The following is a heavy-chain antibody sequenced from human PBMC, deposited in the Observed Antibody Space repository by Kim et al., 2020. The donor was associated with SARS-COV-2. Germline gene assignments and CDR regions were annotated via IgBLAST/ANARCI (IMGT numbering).Heavy chain of an antibody. D-gene: IGHD6-19*01. CDR2: ISSSSYYI. V-gene: IGHV3-21*01. CDR1: GFTFSSYS. CDR3: ARLIAVPDTDAFDI. J-gene: IGHJ3*02. Sequence: GGSLRLSCAASGFTFSSYSMNWVRQAPGKGLEWVSPISSSSYYIYYADPVKGRVTISRDNAKNSLYLQMNSLRAEDTAVYYCARLIAVPDTDAFDIWGQGTTVTVSS.